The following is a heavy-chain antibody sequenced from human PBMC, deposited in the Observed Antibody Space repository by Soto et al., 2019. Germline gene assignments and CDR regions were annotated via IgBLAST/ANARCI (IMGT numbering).Heavy chain of an antibody. CDR3: ARSLTSTLYAFDI. D-gene: IGHD3-16*01. Sequence: SETLSLTCAVYGGSFSGYYWSWIRQPPGKGLEWIGEINHSGSTNYNPSLKSRVTISVDTSKNQFSLKLSSVTAADTAVYYCARSLTSTLYAFDIWGQGTMVT. CDR2: INHSGST. J-gene: IGHJ3*02. CDR1: GGSFSGYY. V-gene: IGHV4-34*01.